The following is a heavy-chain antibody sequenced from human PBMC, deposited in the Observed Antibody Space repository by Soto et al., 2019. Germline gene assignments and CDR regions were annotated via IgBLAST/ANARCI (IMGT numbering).Heavy chain of an antibody. V-gene: IGHV5-51*03. Sequence: EVQLVQSGAEVKKPGESLKISCKASGYTFTNYWIGWVRQVPGEGLEWMGFIFPSDSVTRYSPSFQGQVTISVDKSVDTTYLQWCSLKASDTAMYYCVRGMDRNSAGFWGLGTMVTVSS. CDR1: GYTFTNYW. CDR2: IFPSDSVT. D-gene: IGHD2-2*03. CDR3: VRGMDRNSAGF. J-gene: IGHJ4*02.